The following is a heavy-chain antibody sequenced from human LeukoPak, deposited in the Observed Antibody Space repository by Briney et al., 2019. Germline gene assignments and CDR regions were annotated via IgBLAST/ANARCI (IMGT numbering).Heavy chain of an antibody. V-gene: IGHV4-4*07. CDR1: GGSIFTYH. J-gene: IGHJ4*02. D-gene: IGHD2-15*01. CDR2: IYTSGST. Sequence: PSETLSLTCTVSGGSIFTYHWSWIRQPAGKGLEWLGRIYTSGSTTYNPSFKSRVTISVDTSKNQFSLKLSSVTAADTAVYYCARDPESENGDIGPRNTVIDYWGQGTLVTVSS. CDR3: ARDPESENGDIGPRNTVIDY.